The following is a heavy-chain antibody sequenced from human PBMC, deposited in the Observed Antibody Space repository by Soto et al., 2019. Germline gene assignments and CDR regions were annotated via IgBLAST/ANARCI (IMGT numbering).Heavy chain of an antibody. V-gene: IGHV3-15*01. CDR2: IKSKTDGGTT. CDR3: TTEAYYYDSSGYYYI. Sequence: KTGGSLRLSCAASGFTFSNAWMSWVRQAPGKGLEWVGRIKSKTDGGTTDYAAPVKGRFTISRDDSKNTLYLQMNSLKTEDTAVYYCTTEAYYYDSSGYYYIWGQGTMVTVSS. CDR1: GFTFSNAW. J-gene: IGHJ3*02. D-gene: IGHD3-22*01.